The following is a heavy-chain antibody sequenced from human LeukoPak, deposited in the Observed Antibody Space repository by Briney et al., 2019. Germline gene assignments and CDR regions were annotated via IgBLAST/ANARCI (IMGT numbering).Heavy chain of an antibody. CDR1: GFTFSSYA. V-gene: IGHV3-23*01. D-gene: IGHD1/OR15-1a*01. CDR2: ISGSGGST. CDR3: AKDPGGTRKYFDY. J-gene: IGHJ4*02. Sequence: GGSLRLSCAASGFTFSSYAMSWVRQAPGKGLEWVSAISGSGGSTYYADSVKGRFTISRDNSKNTLHLQMNSLRAEDTAVYYCAKDPGGTRKYFDYWGQGTLVTVSS.